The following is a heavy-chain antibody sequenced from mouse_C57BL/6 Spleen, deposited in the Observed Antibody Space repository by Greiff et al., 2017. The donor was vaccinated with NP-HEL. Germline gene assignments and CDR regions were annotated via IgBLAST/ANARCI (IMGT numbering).Heavy chain of an antibody. D-gene: IGHD3-3*01. V-gene: IGHV1-81*01. CDR1: GYTFTSYG. CDR2: IYPRSGNT. Sequence: QVQLKESGAELARPGASVKLSCKASGYTFTSYGISWVKQRTGQGLEWIGEIYPRSGNTYYNEKFKGKATLTADKSSSTAYMELRSLTSEDSAVYFCAREGDVEDYYFDYWGQGTTLTVSS. CDR3: AREGDVEDYYFDY. J-gene: IGHJ2*01.